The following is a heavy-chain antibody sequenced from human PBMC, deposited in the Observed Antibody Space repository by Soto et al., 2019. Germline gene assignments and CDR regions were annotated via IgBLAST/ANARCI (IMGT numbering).Heavy chain of an antibody. CDR1: GFTFSSYA. CDR2: ISGSGGST. Sequence: GGSLRLSCAASGFTFSSYAMSGVRQAPGKGLEWVSGISGSGGSTFYADSVKGRFTISRDISKNTLYLQMNSLRAEDTAVYYCAKCPYDFGSGYQPDYRGQGTPVTVSS. D-gene: IGHD3-3*01. J-gene: IGHJ1*01. CDR3: AKCPYDFGSGYQPDY. V-gene: IGHV3-23*01.